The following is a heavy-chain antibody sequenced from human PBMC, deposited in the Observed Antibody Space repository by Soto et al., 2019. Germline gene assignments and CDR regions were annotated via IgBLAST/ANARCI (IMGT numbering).Heavy chain of an antibody. CDR3: ATGGYCSSTSCYNFFDY. CDR2: IYPGDSDT. J-gene: IGHJ4*02. V-gene: IGHV5-51*01. D-gene: IGHD2-2*02. CDR1: GYSFANYW. Sequence: GESLKISCKGSGYSFANYWIAWVRQMPGKGLEWMGIIYPGDSDTRYSPSFQGQVTISADKSISTAYLQWSSLKASDTAMYYCATGGYCSSTSCYNFFDYWGQGTLVTVSS.